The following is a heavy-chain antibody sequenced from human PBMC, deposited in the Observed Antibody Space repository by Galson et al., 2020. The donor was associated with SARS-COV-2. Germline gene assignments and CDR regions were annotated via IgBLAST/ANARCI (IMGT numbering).Heavy chain of an antibody. V-gene: IGHV3-64D*08. CDR1: GFTFSSYA. Sequence: GESLKISCSASGFTFSSYAMHWVRQAPGKGLEYVSAISSNGGSTYSADSVKARFTISRDNSKNTLYLQMSSLRAEDTAVYYCVKAPDDILTGYPPYYGMDVWGQGTTVTVSS. D-gene: IGHD3-9*01. CDR2: ISSNGGST. J-gene: IGHJ6*02. CDR3: VKAPDDILTGYPPYYGMDV.